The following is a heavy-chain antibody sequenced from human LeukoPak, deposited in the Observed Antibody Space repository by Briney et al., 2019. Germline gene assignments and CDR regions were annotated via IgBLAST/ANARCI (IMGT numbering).Heavy chain of an antibody. CDR1: GGSFSGYY. V-gene: IGHV4-34*01. D-gene: IGHD2-15*01. J-gene: IGHJ4*02. Sequence: SETLSLTCAVYGGSFSGYYWSWIRQPPGKGLEWMGEINHSGSTNYNPSLKSRVTISVDTSKNQFSLKLSSVTAADTAVYYCARARHLGYCSGGSCYEFDYWGQGTLVTVSS. CDR2: INHSGST. CDR3: ARARHLGYCSGGSCYEFDY.